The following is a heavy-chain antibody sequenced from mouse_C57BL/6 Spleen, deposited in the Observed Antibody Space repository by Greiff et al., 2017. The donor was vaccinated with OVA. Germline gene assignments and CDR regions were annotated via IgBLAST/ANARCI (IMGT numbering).Heavy chain of an antibody. D-gene: IGHD1-1*01. Sequence: QVQLQQPGPELVKPGASVKLSCKASGYTFTSYWMHWVKQRPGQGLEWIGNINPSNGGTNYNEKFKSKATLTVDKSSSTAYMQLSSLTSEDSAVYYCARWGTTVVADYAMDYWGQGTSVTVSS. CDR3: ARWGTTVVADYAMDY. J-gene: IGHJ4*01. CDR1: GYTFTSYW. CDR2: INPSNGGT. V-gene: IGHV1-53*01.